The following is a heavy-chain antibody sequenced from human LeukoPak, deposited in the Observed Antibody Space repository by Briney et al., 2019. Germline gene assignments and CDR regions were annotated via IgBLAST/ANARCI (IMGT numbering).Heavy chain of an antibody. V-gene: IGHV4-59*01. CDR1: GGSISSYY. Sequence: SETLSLTCTVSGGSISSYYWSWIRQPPGKGLEWIGYIYYSGSTNYNPSLKSRVTISVDTSKNQFSLKLSSVTAADTAVYYCARGGSGYYAGDYYYYGMDVWGQGTTVTVSS. CDR3: ARGGSGYYAGDYYYYGMDV. D-gene: IGHD3-22*01. J-gene: IGHJ6*02. CDR2: IYYSGST.